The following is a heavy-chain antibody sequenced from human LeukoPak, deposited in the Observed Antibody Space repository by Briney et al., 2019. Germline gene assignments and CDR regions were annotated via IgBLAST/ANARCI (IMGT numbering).Heavy chain of an antibody. CDR2: ISYDGSNK. CDR1: GFTFSSYA. CDR3: ARDYTLDY. J-gene: IGHJ4*02. D-gene: IGHD4-4*01. Sequence: GGSLRLSCVASGFTFSSYAMHWVRQAPGKGLEWVAVISYDGSNKYYADSVKGRFTISRDNSKNTLYLQMNSLRAEDTAVYYCARDYTLDYWGQGTLVTVSS. V-gene: IGHV3-30-3*01.